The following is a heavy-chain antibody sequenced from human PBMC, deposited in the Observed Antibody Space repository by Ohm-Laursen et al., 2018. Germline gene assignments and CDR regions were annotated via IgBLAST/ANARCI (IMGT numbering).Heavy chain of an antibody. CDR1: GFTFSSYS. Sequence: SLRLSCAASGFTFSSYSMNWVRQAPGKGLEWISYISTSGRTTYYAGSVKGRSTISRDNAKNSLYLQMNSLRAEDTAVYYCARVWAYYYDSSGSNWGQGTLVTVSS. J-gene: IGHJ4*02. D-gene: IGHD3-22*01. V-gene: IGHV3-48*04. CDR2: ISTSGRTT. CDR3: ARVWAYYYDSSGSN.